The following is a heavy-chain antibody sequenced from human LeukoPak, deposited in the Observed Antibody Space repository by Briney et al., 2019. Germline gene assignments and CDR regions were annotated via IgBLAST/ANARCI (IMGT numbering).Heavy chain of an antibody. J-gene: IGHJ6*03. CDR1: GFTFSSYW. D-gene: IGHD3-10*01. CDR2: IKQDGSEK. Sequence: GGSLRLSCAASGFTFSSYWMSWVRQAPGKGLEWVANIKQDGSEKYYVDSVKGRFTISRDNAKNSLYLQMNSLRAEDTAVYYCARDNWIMVRGIVHYYYYYMDVWGKGTTVTVSS. V-gene: IGHV3-7*01. CDR3: ARDNWIMVRGIVHYYYYYMDV.